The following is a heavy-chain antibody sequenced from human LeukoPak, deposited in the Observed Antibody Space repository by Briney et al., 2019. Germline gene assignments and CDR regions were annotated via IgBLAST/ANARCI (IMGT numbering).Heavy chain of an antibody. D-gene: IGHD3-3*01. CDR1: GYSISSGYY. V-gene: IGHV4-38-2*02. CDR3: ARDGQSYYDFWSGYIQIDY. J-gene: IGHJ4*02. Sequence: SETLSLTCTVSGYSISSGYYWGWIRQPPGKGLEWIGSIYHSGSTYYNPSLKSRVTISVDTSKNQFSLKLSSVTAADTAVSYCARDGQSYYDFWSGYIQIDYWGQGTLVTVSS. CDR2: IYHSGST.